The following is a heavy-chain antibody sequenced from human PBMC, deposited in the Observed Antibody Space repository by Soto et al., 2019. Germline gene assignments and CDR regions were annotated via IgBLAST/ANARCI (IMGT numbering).Heavy chain of an antibody. J-gene: IGHJ4*02. CDR3: SRGGHITVVTASVDF. D-gene: IGHD2-21*02. CDR2: IHPSGGGA. V-gene: IGHV1-46*03. Sequence: QAQLVQSGAEVKKPGASVKVSCKASENTFSSYYLTWVRQAPGQGLEWMGMIHPSGGGANYAQKFLGRGTMTRDTSTSTVFMELSSLRSEDTAIYYCSRGGHITVVTASVDFWGQGTLVTVSS. CDR1: ENTFSSYY.